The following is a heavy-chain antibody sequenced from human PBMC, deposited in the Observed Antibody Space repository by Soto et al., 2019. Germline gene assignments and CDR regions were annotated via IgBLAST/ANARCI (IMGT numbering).Heavy chain of an antibody. Sequence: PGGSLKLSCAASGFTFTSACMNWVRKAPGTGLEWVGRIKSKTDGGKIDYAVPLKGRFTISRDDSENTLYLQMNSLTTDDTALYYCTTDQLSRRAFDVWGQGT. D-gene: IGHD3-16*02. CDR1: GFTFTSAC. V-gene: IGHV3-15*07. CDR2: IKSKTDGGKI. CDR3: TTDQLSRRAFDV. J-gene: IGHJ3*01.